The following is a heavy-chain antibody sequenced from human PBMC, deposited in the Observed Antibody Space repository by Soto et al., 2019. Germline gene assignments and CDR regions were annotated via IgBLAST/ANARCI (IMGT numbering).Heavy chain of an antibody. V-gene: IGHV5-51*01. Sequence: EVQLVQSGAEVKKPGESLKISCKGSGYSFTSYWIGWVRQMPGQGLEWMGIIYPGDSDTRYIPSFQGQVTISADKSISTAYLQWRSLKASDTAMYYCARRRDPDYYYYGMAVMRQGTTVTVSS. CDR2: IYPGDSDT. CDR3: ARRRDPDYYYYGMAV. CDR1: GYSFTSYW. J-gene: IGHJ6*02.